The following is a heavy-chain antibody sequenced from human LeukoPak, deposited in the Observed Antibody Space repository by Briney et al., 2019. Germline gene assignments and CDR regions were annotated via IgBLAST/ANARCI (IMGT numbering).Heavy chain of an antibody. CDR1: GGSISSYY. J-gene: IGHJ6*03. CDR3: ARVRGGDTAMGYYYYYMDV. Sequence: SSETLSLTCTVSGGSISSYYWSWIRQPPGKGLEWIGYIYYSGSTNYNPSLKSRVTISVDKSKNQFSLKLSSVTAADTAVYHCARVRGGDTAMGYYYYYMDVWGKGTTVTVSS. D-gene: IGHD5-18*01. CDR2: IYYSGST. V-gene: IGHV4-59*12.